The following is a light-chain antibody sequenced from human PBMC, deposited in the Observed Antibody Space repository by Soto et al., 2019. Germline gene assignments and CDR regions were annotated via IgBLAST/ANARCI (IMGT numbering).Light chain of an antibody. CDR3: HQANSFPLT. J-gene: IGKJ5*01. CDR2: DAS. CDR1: QSISSW. V-gene: IGKV1-5*01. Sequence: DIQMTQSPSTLSASVGDRVTITCRASQSISSWLAWYQQKPGKAPKLLIYDASSLESGVPSRFSGSGSGTEFTLTISSLQPDDFATYYCHQANSFPLTVGQGTRL.